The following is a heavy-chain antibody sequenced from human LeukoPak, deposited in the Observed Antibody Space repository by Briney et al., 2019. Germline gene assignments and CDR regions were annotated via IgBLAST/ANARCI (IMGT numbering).Heavy chain of an antibody. CDR3: TTDLMDVGIVRGSIEPFDY. J-gene: IGHJ4*02. Sequence: PGGSLRLSCAASGFTFSNAWMSWVRQAPGKGLEWVGRIKSKTDGGTTDYAAPVKGRFTISRDDSKNTLYLQMNSLKTEDTAVYYCTTDLMDVGIVRGSIEPFDYWGQGTLVTVSS. D-gene: IGHD1-26*01. CDR1: GFTFSNAW. CDR2: IKSKTDGGTT. V-gene: IGHV3-15*01.